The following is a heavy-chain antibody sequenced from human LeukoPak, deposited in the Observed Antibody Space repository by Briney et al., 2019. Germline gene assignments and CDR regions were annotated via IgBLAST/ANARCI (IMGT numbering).Heavy chain of an antibody. V-gene: IGHV4-39*07. CDR1: GGSISSNHYY. D-gene: IGHD3-16*01. J-gene: IGHJ4*02. Sequence: PSETLSLTCTVSGGSISSNHYYWAWIRQPPGKGLEWIGSLHYSGTTYYNPSLKSRVTISADTSKNQFSLKLNSLTTADTAVYYCTRGAGWLIDYWGQGILVTVSS. CDR3: TRGAGWLIDY. CDR2: LHYSGTT.